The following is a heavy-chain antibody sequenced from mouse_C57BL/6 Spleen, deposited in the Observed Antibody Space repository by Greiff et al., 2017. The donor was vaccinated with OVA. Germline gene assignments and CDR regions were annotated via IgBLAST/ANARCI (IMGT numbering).Heavy chain of an antibody. V-gene: IGHV1-22*01. J-gene: IGHJ4*01. CDR3: ARYEGLRRYAMDY. D-gene: IGHD2-4*01. CDR2: INPNNGGT. CDR1: GYTFTDYN. Sequence: EVQLQQSGPELVKPGASVKMSCKASGYTFTDYNMHWVKQSHGKSLEWIGYINPNNGGTSYNQKFKGKATLTVNKSSSTAYMELRSLTSEDSAVYYCARYEGLRRYAMDYWGQGTSVTVSS.